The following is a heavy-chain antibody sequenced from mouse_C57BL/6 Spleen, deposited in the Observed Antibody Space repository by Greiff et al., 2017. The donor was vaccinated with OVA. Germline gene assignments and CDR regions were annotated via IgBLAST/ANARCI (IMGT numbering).Heavy chain of an antibody. V-gene: IGHV1-55*01. J-gene: IGHJ2*01. D-gene: IGHD1-1*01. Sequence: QVQLQQPGAELVKPGASVKMSCKASGYTFTSYWITWVKQRPGQGLEWIGDIYPGSGSTTYNEKFKSKATLTVDTSSSTAYMQLSSLTSEDSAVYYCARSFITTVVAPAYWGQGTTLTVSS. CDR3: ARSFITTVVAPAY. CDR1: GYTFTSYW. CDR2: IYPGSGST.